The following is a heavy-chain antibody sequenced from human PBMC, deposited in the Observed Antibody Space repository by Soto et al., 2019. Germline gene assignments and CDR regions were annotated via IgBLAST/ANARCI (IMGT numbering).Heavy chain of an antibody. CDR3: AGGFCSGGSCLDYYFDY. CDR1: GGTFSSYA. D-gene: IGHD2-15*01. Sequence: SVKVSCKASGGTFSSYAISWVRQAPGQGLEWMGAIIPIFGTANYAQKCQGRAAITADQSTSTAYMGLSSLRSEDTAVSYCAGGFCSGGSCLDYYFDYWGQGPLVTVSS. J-gene: IGHJ4*02. V-gene: IGHV1-69*13. CDR2: IIPIFGTA.